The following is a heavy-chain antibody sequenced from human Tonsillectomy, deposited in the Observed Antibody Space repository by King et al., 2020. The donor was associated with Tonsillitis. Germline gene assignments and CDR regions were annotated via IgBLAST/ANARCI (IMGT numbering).Heavy chain of an antibody. CDR3: ARGRFCSSTSCYTRFLVNY. V-gene: IGHV3-11*01. J-gene: IGHJ4*02. CDR2: ISSSGSTI. D-gene: IGHD2-2*02. CDR1: GFTFSDYY. Sequence: QVQLVESGGGLVKPGGSLRLSCAASGFTFSDYYMSWIRQAPGEGLEWVSYISSSGSTIYSADSVKGRFTISRDNAKNSLYLQMNSLRAEDTAVYYCARGRFCSSTSCYTRFLVNYWGQGTLVTVSS.